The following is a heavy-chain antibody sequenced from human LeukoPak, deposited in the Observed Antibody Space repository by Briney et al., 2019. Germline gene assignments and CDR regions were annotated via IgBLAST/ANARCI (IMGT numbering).Heavy chain of an antibody. CDR3: AKRGVVIRVILVGFHKEAYYFDS. Sequence: GESLRLSCAVSGISLSNYGMSWVRQAPGKGLEWVAGISGSGGGTYYADSVKGRFTISRDNPKNTLYLQMNRLRAEDTAVYFCAKRGVVIRVILVGFHKEAYYFDSWGQGALVTVSS. D-gene: IGHD3-22*01. CDR2: ISGSGGGT. CDR1: GISLSNYG. J-gene: IGHJ4*02. V-gene: IGHV3-23*01.